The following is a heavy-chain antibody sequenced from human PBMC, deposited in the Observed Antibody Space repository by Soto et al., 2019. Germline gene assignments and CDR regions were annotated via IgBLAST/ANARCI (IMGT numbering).Heavy chain of an antibody. J-gene: IGHJ4*02. Sequence: SETLSLTCTVSGGSISSGGYYWSWIRQHPGKGLEWIGYIYYSGSTYYNPSLKSRVTISVDTSKNQFSLKLSSVTAADTAVYYCARAGPGQHYFDYWGQGTLVTAPQ. CDR3: ARAGPGQHYFDY. CDR2: IYYSGST. CDR1: GGSISSGGYY. D-gene: IGHD2-21*01. V-gene: IGHV4-31*03.